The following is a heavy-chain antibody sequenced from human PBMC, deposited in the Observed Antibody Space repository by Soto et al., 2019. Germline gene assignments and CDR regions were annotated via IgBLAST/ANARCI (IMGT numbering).Heavy chain of an antibody. CDR2: ISSSSSYI. CDR3: ARDQPGYSYGYGLGY. Sequence: EVQLVESGGGLVKPGGSLRLSCAASGFTFSSYSMNWVRQAPGKGLEWVSSISSSSSYIYYADSVKGRFTISRDNAKSSLYLQMNSLRAEDTAVYYWARDQPGYSYGYGLGYWGQGTLVTVSS. V-gene: IGHV3-21*01. J-gene: IGHJ4*02. D-gene: IGHD5-18*01. CDR1: GFTFSSYS.